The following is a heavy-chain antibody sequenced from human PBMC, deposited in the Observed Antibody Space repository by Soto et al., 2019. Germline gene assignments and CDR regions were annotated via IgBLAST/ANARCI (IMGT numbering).Heavy chain of an antibody. J-gene: IGHJ4*02. Sequence: GASVKVSCKVSGYTLTELSMHWVRQAPGKGLEWMGGFDPEDGETIYAQKFQGRVTMTEDTSTDTAYMELSSLRSEDTAVYYCATFVLRYFDWSPIGKYFDYWGQGTLVTVSS. CDR3: ATFVLRYFDWSPIGKYFDY. CDR1: GYTLTELS. V-gene: IGHV1-24*01. D-gene: IGHD3-9*01. CDR2: FDPEDGET.